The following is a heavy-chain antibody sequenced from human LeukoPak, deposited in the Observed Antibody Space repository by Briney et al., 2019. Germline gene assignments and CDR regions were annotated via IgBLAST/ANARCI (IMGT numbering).Heavy chain of an antibody. D-gene: IGHD5-12*01. J-gene: IGHJ3*02. V-gene: IGHV3-21*01. CDR2: ISSSSSYI. CDR1: AFIFSGHW. Sequence: KSGGSLRLSCEGSAFIFSGHWMNWVRQAPGKGLEWVSSISSSSSYIYYADSVKGRFTISRDNAKNSLYLQVNSLRAEDTAVYYCAAHGYSGYDWGLPDAFDIWGQGTMVTVSS. CDR3: AAHGYSGYDWGLPDAFDI.